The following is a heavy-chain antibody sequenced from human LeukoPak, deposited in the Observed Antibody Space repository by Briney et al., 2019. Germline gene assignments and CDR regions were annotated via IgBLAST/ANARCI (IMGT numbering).Heavy chain of an antibody. V-gene: IGHV3-23*01. D-gene: IGHD6-19*01. CDR1: GFTFSSYA. Sequence: GGSLRLSCAASGFTFSSYAMSWVRQAPGKGLEWVSAISGSGGSTYYADSVKGRFTISRDNSKNTLYLQMNSLRAEDTAVYYCARVYSSGWKMDYYYYGMDVWGQGTTVTVSS. CDR3: ARVYSSGWKMDYYYYGMDV. J-gene: IGHJ6*02. CDR2: ISGSGGST.